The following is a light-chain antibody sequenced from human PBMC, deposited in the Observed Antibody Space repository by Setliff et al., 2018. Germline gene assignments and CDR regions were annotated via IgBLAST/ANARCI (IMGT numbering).Light chain of an antibody. CDR3: SSYAGSSTLYV. V-gene: IGLV2-14*03. CDR2: DVS. CDR1: SSDVGGYNY. J-gene: IGLJ1*01. Sequence: QSALTQPASVSGSPGQSITISCTGTSSDVGGYNYVSWYQQHPGKAPKLMIYDVSNRPSGVSNRFSGSKSANTASLTISGLQAEDEADYYCSSYAGSSTLYVFGTGTKVT.